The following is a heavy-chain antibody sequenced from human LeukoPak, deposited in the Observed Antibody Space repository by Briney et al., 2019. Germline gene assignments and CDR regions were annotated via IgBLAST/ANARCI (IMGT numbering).Heavy chain of an antibody. CDR1: GFTFSTYW. D-gene: IGHD6-13*01. V-gene: IGHV3-7*01. J-gene: IGHJ4*02. CDR2: IKQDGSDQ. Sequence: GGSLRLSCAASGFTFSTYWMSWVRQAPGEGVERVANIKQDGSDQYYVDSVKGRFTISRDNAKNSLYLQMNSLRAEDTAVYYCARNIGTAQQLIYWGQGTLVTVSS. CDR3: ARNIGTAQQLIY.